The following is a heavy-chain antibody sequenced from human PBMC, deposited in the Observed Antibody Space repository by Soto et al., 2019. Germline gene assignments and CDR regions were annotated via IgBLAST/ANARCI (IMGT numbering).Heavy chain of an antibody. CDR3: ARDWRGAEGFDP. Sequence: QVQLVQSETEVKKPGASVKVSCKAFGYTFSSYDYGFSWVRQAPGQGLEWMGWIGANNDDTDYAQNFQGRVTMTTDTSTTTAYMELRSLTFDDTAVYFCARDWRGAEGFDPWGPGTLVIVSS. D-gene: IGHD3-3*01. CDR2: IGANNDDT. CDR1: GYTFSSYDYG. J-gene: IGHJ5*02. V-gene: IGHV1-18*01.